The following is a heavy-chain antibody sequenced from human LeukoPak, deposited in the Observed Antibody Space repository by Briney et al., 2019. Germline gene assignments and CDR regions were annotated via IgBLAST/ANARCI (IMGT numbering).Heavy chain of an antibody. Sequence: ASVKVSCKASGYTFTGYYIHWVRQAPGQGLEWMGWSSPNSGDTNYAQKFQGRVTMTRDTSISTAYMELSRLRSDDTAAYYCAKDVGEFCSSTNCYASDYWGQGTLVTVSS. CDR2: SSPNSGDT. V-gene: IGHV1-2*02. D-gene: IGHD2-2*01. J-gene: IGHJ4*02. CDR1: GYTFTGYY. CDR3: AKDVGEFCSSTNCYASDY.